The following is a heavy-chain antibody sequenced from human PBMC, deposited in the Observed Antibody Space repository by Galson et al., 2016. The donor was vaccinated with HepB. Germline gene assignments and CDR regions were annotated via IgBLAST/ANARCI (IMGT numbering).Heavy chain of an antibody. J-gene: IGHJ4*02. D-gene: IGHD5-12*01. V-gene: IGHV3-53*01. CDR1: GFSVRSNY. Sequence: SLRLSCAASGFSVRSNYMNWVRQAPGKGLEWVSVIYSGGATSYADSVKGRFTVSRASSNNTVSLQMNSLRSEDTAVYYCAKNLDSGWHLPFEYWGQGTLVTVSS. CDR2: IYSGGAT. CDR3: AKNLDSGWHLPFEY.